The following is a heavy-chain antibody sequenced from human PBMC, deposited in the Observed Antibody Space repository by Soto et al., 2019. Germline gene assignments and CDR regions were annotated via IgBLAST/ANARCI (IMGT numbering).Heavy chain of an antibody. J-gene: IGHJ4*02. CDR2: IWYDGSNE. CDR1: GFTFNSYA. V-gene: IGHV3-33*03. Sequence: QVQLVESGGGVVQPGRSLRLSCTASGFTFNSYAMHWVRQAPGKGLEWVAVIWYDGSNEYYAGSVKGRFTISRDNSKNTLYLQMNSLRAEDTAVYYCASSGTLKGYPFDYWGQGTRVTVSS. CDR3: ASSGTLKGYPFDY. D-gene: IGHD6-13*01.